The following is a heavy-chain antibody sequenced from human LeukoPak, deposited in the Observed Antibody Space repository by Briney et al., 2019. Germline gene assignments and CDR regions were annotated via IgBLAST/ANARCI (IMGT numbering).Heavy chain of an antibody. CDR1: GYSISSGYY. Sequence: SETLSLTCTVSGYSISSGYYWGWIRQPPGKGLEWIGSIYHSGSTYYNPSLKSRVTISVDTSKNQFSLKLSSVTAADTAVYYWARDPSGYSRSRPPPPDSGGQGTRDT. D-gene: IGHD6-13*01. CDR2: IYHSGST. CDR3: ARDPSGYSRSRPPPPDS. V-gene: IGHV4-38-2*02. J-gene: IGHJ4*02.